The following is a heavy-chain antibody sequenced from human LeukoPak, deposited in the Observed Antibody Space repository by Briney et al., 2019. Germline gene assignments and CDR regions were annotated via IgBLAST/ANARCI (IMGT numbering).Heavy chain of an antibody. V-gene: IGHV4-59*08. CDR3: ARHRDYGSGSYGLWDFAF. CDR1: GGSISSYY. D-gene: IGHD3-10*01. Sequence: SETRSPACTVSGGSISSYYWSWIRQPPGKGLEWIGYIYYSGSTNYNPSLKSRVTISVDTSKNQFSLKLSSVTAADTAVYYCARHRDYGSGSYGLWDFAFWGKGTLVTVSS. CDR2: IYYSGST. J-gene: IGHJ4*02.